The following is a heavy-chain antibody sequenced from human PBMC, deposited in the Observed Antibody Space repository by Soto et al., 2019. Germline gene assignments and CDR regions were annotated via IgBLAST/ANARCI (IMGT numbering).Heavy chain of an antibody. CDR1: GGSISSSSYY. CDR3: ARRGSSSWFGY. V-gene: IGHV4-39*01. CDR2: IYYSGST. J-gene: IGHJ5*01. Sequence: QLQLQESGPGLVKPSETLSLTCTVSGGSISSSSYYWGWIRQPPGKGLEWIGNIYYSGSTYYNPSLKSRVPISVDTSTNQFSLKLSSVTAADTAVYYCARRGSSSWFGYWGQGTLVTVSS. D-gene: IGHD6-13*01.